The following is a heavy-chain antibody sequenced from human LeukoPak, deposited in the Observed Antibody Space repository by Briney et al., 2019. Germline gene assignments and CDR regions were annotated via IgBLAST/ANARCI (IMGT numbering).Heavy chain of an antibody. CDR1: GFTFSHYG. CDR2: IWSDGSNR. Sequence: PGRSLRLSCATAGFTFSHYGMHWVRQAPGGGLEWVAVIWSDGSNRFSADSVKGRFSISRDNCQKTVYLHMNILRATDTALYYCAKDAERVFDYSNSLQYWGRGTLVTVSS. J-gene: IGHJ4*02. V-gene: IGHV3-33*06. D-gene: IGHD4-11*01. CDR3: AKDAERVFDYSNSLQY.